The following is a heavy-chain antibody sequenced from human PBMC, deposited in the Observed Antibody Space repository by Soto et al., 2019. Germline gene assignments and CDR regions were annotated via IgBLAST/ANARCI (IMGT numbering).Heavy chain of an antibody. V-gene: IGHV1-69*02. CDR1: GDTFNFYS. CDR2: VNPIVSMS. CDR3: ASSYGSGYLVFDY. Sequence: QVQLVQSGAEVKRPGSSVKVSCKASGDTFNFYSINWVRQAPGLGLEWMGRVNPIVSMSNYAQKFQGRVTMTEKKSTRKAYMELSSLRSEDTAIYYCASSYGSGYLVFDYWGQGALVTVSS. D-gene: IGHD3-10*01. J-gene: IGHJ4*02.